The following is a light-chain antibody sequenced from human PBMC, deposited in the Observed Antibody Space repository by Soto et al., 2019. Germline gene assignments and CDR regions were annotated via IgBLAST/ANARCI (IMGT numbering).Light chain of an antibody. J-gene: IGKJ2*01. Sequence: DLQVTQSPSSLSASVGDRLTITCQASQDISTYLNWYQQKPGKAPKLLISDASKLEPGVPSRFTGSGPGTDFSLIISSLQPEDIATYYCQQYDTLRTFGQGTKVEIK. CDR2: DAS. V-gene: IGKV1-33*01. CDR3: QQYDTLRT. CDR1: QDISTY.